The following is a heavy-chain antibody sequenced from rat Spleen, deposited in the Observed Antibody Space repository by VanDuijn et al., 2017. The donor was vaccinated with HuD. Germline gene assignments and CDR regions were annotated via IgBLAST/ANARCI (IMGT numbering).Heavy chain of an antibody. CDR2: ISYDGSST. D-gene: IGHD5-1*01. V-gene: IGHV5-29*01. Sequence: EVQLVESGGGLVQPGRSLKLSCAASGFTFSNYGMAWVRQAPTKGLEWVAPISYDGSSTYYRDSVKGRFTISRDNAKSTLYLQMDSLRSEDTATYYCTRGSDWYFDFGGPGTMVTVSS. CDR1: GFTFSNYG. CDR3: TRGSDWYFDF. J-gene: IGHJ1*01.